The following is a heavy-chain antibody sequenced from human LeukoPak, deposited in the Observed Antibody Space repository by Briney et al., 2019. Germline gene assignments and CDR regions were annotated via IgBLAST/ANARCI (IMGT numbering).Heavy chain of an antibody. V-gene: IGHV1-2*02. Sequence: ASVKVSCKASGYTFTGYYMHWVRQAPGQGPEWMGWINPNSGGTNYAQKFQGRVTMTRDTSISTAYMELSRLRSDDTAVYYCARPVSETYYYDSSAMDVWGKGTTVTVSS. CDR1: GYTFTGYY. D-gene: IGHD3-22*01. CDR2: INPNSGGT. J-gene: IGHJ6*03. CDR3: ARPVSETYYYDSSAMDV.